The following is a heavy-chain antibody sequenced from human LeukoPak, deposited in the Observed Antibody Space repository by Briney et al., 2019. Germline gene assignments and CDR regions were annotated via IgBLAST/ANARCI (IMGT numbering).Heavy chain of an antibody. V-gene: IGHV4-59*01. J-gene: IGHJ6*03. CDR1: GGSISSYY. CDR3: ARVHYVISYYYMDV. Sequence: SETLSLTCTVSGGSISSYYWSWIRQPPGKGLEWIGYIYYSGSTNYNPSLKSRVTISVDTSKNQFSLKLSSVTAADTAVYYCARVHYVISYYYMDVWGEGTTVTISS. CDR2: IYYSGST. D-gene: IGHD2/OR15-2a*01.